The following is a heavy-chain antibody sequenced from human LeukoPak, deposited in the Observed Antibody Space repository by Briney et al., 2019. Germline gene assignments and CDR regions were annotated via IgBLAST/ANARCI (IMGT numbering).Heavy chain of an antibody. CDR2: IYSGGRT. CDR1: GGSVSNTY. J-gene: IGHJ5*02. V-gene: IGHV3-53*05. D-gene: IGHD6-19*01. CDR3: SCAGLISGWFNWFDP. Sequence: GGSLTLSCPAYGGSVSNTYISWLRQAPGKGREWVAVIYSGGRTYYADSVKGRFSMSKDSSTNTLYLQMNSRTVDDTAVYFCSCAGLISGWFNWFDPWGRGTLVTVSS.